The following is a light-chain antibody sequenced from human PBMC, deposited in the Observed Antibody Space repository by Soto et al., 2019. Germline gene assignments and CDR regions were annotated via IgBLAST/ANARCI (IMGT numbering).Light chain of an antibody. V-gene: IGKV3-11*01. Sequence: EILLSQSPATLSLSPGERATLSCRSSQSDRRYLAGYQQKPGQAPRLLIYDASNRATGIPARFSGSGSGTDFTLTISSLEPEDFAVYYCQQRSNWPRYTFGQGTKLDIK. CDR1: QSDRRY. CDR3: QQRSNWPRYT. J-gene: IGKJ2*01. CDR2: DAS.